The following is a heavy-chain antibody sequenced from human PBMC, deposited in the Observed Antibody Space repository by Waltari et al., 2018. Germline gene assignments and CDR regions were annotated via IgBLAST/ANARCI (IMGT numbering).Heavy chain of an antibody. V-gene: IGHV4-34*01. D-gene: IGHD3-3*01. CDR1: GGSFSGYY. CDR3: ARGRSGRRFDY. CDR2: INHSGST. J-gene: IGHJ4*02. Sequence: QVQLQQWGAGLLKPSETLSLTCAVYGGSFSGYYWSWIRQPPGKGLEWIGEINHSGSTNDNPSLKSRVTIAVDTSKNQFSLKLSSVTAADTAVYYCARGRSGRRFDYWGQGTLVTVSS.